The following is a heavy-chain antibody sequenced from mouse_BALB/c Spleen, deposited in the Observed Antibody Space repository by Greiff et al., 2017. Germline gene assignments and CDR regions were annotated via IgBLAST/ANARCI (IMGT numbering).Heavy chain of an antibody. V-gene: IGHV3-6*02. CDR1: GYSITSGYY. CDR2: ISYDGSN. CDR3: ARGWDWGFAY. Sequence: EVKLMESGPGLVKPSQSLSLTCSVTGYSITSGYYWNWIRQFPGNKLEWMGYISYDGSNNYNPSLKNRISITRDTSKNQFFLKLNSVTTEDTATYYCARGWDWGFAYWGQGTLVTVSA. D-gene: IGHD4-1*01. J-gene: IGHJ3*01.